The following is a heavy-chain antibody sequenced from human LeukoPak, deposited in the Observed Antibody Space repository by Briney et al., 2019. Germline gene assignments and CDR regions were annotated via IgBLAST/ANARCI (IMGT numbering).Heavy chain of an antibody. CDR2: INPNSGGT. CDR1: GYTFTGYY. V-gene: IGHV1-2*02. D-gene: IGHD6-19*01. J-gene: IGHJ4*02. Sequence: ASVKVSCKAYGYTFTGYYMHWVRQAPGQGLEWMGWINPNSGGTNYAQKFQGRVTMTRDTSISTAYMELSRLRSDDTAVYYCARDLIAVAGLPFDYWGQGTLVTVSS. CDR3: ARDLIAVAGLPFDY.